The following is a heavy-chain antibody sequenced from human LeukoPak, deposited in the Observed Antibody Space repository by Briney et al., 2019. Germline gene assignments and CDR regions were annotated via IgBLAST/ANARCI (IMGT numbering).Heavy chain of an antibody. D-gene: IGHD5-18*01. CDR2: IYYSGST. V-gene: IGHV4-59*08. Sequence: PSETLSLTCTVSGGSISGYYWSWFRQPPGKGLEWIGYIYYSGSTNYNPSLKSRVTISVDTSKNQFSLKLSSVTAADTAVYYCARQGVDTAMGFDYWGQGTLVTVSS. J-gene: IGHJ4*02. CDR3: ARQGVDTAMGFDY. CDR1: GGSISGYY.